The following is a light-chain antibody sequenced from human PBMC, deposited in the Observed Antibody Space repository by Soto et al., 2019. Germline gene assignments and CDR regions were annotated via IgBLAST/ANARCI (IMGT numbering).Light chain of an antibody. CDR1: STDIGAYNY. Sequence: QSALTQPPSASGSPGQSVTISCTGTSTDIGAYNYVSWYQHHPGKAPKLMIFDVTKRPAGVPDRFSGSKSGNTASLTDSGRQDDDEAAYYCSSYGGSGTYVVFGGGTKLTVL. CDR3: SSYGGSGTYVV. J-gene: IGLJ2*01. CDR2: DVT. V-gene: IGLV2-8*01.